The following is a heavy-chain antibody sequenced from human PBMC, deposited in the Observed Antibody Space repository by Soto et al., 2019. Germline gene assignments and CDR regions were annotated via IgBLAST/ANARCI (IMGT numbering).Heavy chain of an antibody. CDR3: ARDGGGTYYYDSSGFAFDI. D-gene: IGHD3-22*01. CDR1: GFTFSSYI. CDR2: ISSSSSTI. J-gene: IGHJ3*02. V-gene: IGHV3-48*02. Sequence: PGGSLRLFCAASGFTFSSYIKNWVRQAPGKGLEWVSYISSSSSTIYYADSVKGRFTISRDNAKNSLYLQMNSLRDEDTAVYYCARDGGGTYYYDSSGFAFDIWGQGTMVTVSS.